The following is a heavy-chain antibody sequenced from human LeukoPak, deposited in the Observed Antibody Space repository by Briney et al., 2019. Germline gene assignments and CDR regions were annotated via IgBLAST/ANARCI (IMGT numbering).Heavy chain of an antibody. D-gene: IGHD3-3*01. CDR2: FDPEDGET. Sequence: ASVKVSCKVSGYTLTELSMHWVRQAPGKGLEWMGGFDPEDGETIYAQKFQGRVTMTTDTSTSTAYMELRSPRSDDTAVYYCARAALEWLFASGYYMDVWGKGTTVTVSS. CDR3: ARAALEWLFASGYYMDV. J-gene: IGHJ6*03. V-gene: IGHV1-24*01. CDR1: GYTLTELS.